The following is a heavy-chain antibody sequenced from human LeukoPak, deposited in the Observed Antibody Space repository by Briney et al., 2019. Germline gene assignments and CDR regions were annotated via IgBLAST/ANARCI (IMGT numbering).Heavy chain of an antibody. Sequence: PGRSLRLSCAASGFTFSSYSMNWVRQAPGKGLEWVSSISSSSSYIYYADSVKGRFTISRDNAKNSLYLQMNSLRAEDTAVYYCARDLLTVRYFDWFSWFDPWGQGTLVTVSS. J-gene: IGHJ5*02. CDR3: ARDLLTVRYFDWFSWFDP. V-gene: IGHV3-21*01. CDR1: GFTFSSYS. CDR2: ISSSSSYI. D-gene: IGHD3-9*01.